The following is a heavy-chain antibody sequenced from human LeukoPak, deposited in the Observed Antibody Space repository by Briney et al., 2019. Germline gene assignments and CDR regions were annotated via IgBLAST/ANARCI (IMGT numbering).Heavy chain of an antibody. CDR2: IYPSDSDT. CDR1: GYSFTSYW. Sequence: GESLKISCKGSGYSFTSYWIGWVRQMPGKGLEWMGIIYPSDSDTRYSPSFQGQVTISADKSISTAYLQWSSLKASDTAIYYCARVGVRGVNGRAYFDYWGQGTQVTVSS. V-gene: IGHV5-51*01. J-gene: IGHJ4*02. CDR3: ARVGVRGVNGRAYFDY. D-gene: IGHD3-10*01.